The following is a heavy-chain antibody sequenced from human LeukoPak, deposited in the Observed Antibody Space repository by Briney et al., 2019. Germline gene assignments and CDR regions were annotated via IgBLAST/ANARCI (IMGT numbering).Heavy chain of an antibody. V-gene: IGHV3-23*01. CDR1: GFAFSSQA. CDR2: ISDSGDIT. Sequence: GGSLSLSCAVSGFAFSSQAMGWVRQAPGKGLEGVSVISDSGDITYYADSVKGRFTISRDNSKDALYLQMISLRAGDTAVYYCAKDARRSDGWYFFDHWGQGTLVTVSS. CDR3: AKDARRSDGWYFFDH. J-gene: IGHJ4*02. D-gene: IGHD6-19*01.